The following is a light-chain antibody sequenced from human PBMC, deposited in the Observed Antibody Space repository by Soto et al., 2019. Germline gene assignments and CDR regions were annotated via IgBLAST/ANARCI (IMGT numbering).Light chain of an antibody. J-gene: IGLJ1*01. CDR3: SSYGGSNNYV. CDR1: SSDVGGYNY. CDR2: EVN. Sequence: QSALTQPPAASGSPGQSVTISCTGKSSDVGGYNYVSWYLHHPGKAPQLMIYEVNKRPSGVPDRFSGSKSGNTASLTVSGLQPEDEADYYCSSYGGSNNYVFGSGTKVTVL. V-gene: IGLV2-8*01.